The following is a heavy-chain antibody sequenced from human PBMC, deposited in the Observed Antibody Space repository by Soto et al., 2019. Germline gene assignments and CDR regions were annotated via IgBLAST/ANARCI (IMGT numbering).Heavy chain of an antibody. CDR3: AHSRRGSYFAS. V-gene: IGHV2-5*02. J-gene: IGHJ4*01. CDR1: GFSLSTSGVG. D-gene: IGHD2-15*01. Sequence: QITLKESGPTLVNPTQTLTLTCTFSGFSLSTSGVGVGWIRQPPGKALEWLALIYWDDDKGYSPSLKRRLTIPNDTSTNQVVLTLTTMDPLDTATYSCAHSRRGSYFASCGHGTLVTVSS. CDR2: IYWDDDK.